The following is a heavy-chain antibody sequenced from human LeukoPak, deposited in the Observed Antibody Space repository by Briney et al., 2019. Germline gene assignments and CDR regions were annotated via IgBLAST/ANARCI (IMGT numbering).Heavy chain of an antibody. CDR3: ARGRYHGMDV. CDR2: ISGSGGST. J-gene: IGHJ6*02. Sequence: GGSLRLSCAASGFTFSSYATSWVRQAPGKGLEWVSAISGSGGSTYYADSVKGRFTISRDNAKNSLYLQMNSLRAEDTAVYYCARGRYHGMDVWGQGTTVTVSS. V-gene: IGHV3-23*01. CDR1: GFTFSSYA.